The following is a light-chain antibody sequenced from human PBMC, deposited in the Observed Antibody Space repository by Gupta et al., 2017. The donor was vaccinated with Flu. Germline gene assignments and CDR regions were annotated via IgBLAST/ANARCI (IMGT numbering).Light chain of an antibody. Sequence: QSVLTPPPSVSGATVQRVTISCTGSSSNIGAGYDVHWYQQLPGTAPKLLIYGNSNRPSGVPDRFSGSKSGTSASLAITGLQAEDEADYYCQSYDSSLSVLYVFGTGTKVTVL. CDR2: GNS. V-gene: IGLV1-40*01. J-gene: IGLJ1*01. CDR3: QSYDSSLSVLYV. CDR1: SSNIGAGYD.